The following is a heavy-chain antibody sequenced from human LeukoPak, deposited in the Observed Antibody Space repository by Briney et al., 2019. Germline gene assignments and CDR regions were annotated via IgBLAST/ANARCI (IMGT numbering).Heavy chain of an antibody. D-gene: IGHD2-21*02. CDR3: ARDYRGGDCYPFDY. CDR2: INWNGGST. V-gene: IGHV3-20*04. J-gene: IGHJ4*02. CDR1: GFTFDDYG. Sequence: PGGSLRLSCAVSGFTFDDYGVSWLRQAPGKGLEWVSGINWNGGSTGYADSVKGRFTISRDNAKKSVYLKMNSLRGEDTALYYCARDYRGGDCYPFDYWGQGTLVTVSS.